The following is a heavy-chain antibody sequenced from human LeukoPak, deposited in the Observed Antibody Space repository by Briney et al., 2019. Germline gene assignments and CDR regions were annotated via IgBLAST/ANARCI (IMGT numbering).Heavy chain of an antibody. V-gene: IGHV4-4*07. D-gene: IGHD3-3*01. J-gene: IGHJ3*02. CDR3: ARSPSTDPQGITIFGVVIAPDAFDI. CDR1: GGSISSYY. CDR2: IYTSGST. Sequence: PSETLSLTCTVSGGSISSYYWSWIRQPAGKGLEWIGRIYTSGSTNYNPSLKSRVTISVDTSKNQFSLKLSSVTAADTAVYYCARSPSTDPQGITIFGVVIAPDAFDIWGQGTMVTVSS.